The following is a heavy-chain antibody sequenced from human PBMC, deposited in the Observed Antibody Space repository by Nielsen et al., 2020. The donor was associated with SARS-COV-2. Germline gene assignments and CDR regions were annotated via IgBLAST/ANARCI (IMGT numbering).Heavy chain of an antibody. CDR1: GFTFSSYA. J-gene: IGHJ6*02. V-gene: IGHV3-23*01. Sequence: GESLKISCAASGFTFSSYAMSWVRQAPGKGLEWVSAFSGSGGSTYYADSVKGRFAISRDNSKNTLYLQMNSLRAEDTAVYYCAKSPKKYCSSTSCGLYYYGMDVWGQGTTVTVSS. CDR2: FSGSGGST. D-gene: IGHD2-2*01. CDR3: AKSPKKYCSSTSCGLYYYGMDV.